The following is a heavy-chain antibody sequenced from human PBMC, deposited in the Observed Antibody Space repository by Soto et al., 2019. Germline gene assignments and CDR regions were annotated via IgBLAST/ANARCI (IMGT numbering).Heavy chain of an antibody. D-gene: IGHD3-10*01. CDR1: GFTFSSYS. Sequence: GGSLRLSCAASGFTFSSYSMNWVRQAPGKGLEWVSYISSSSSTIYYADSVKGRFTISRDNAKNSLYLQMNSLRDEDTAVYYCARDFRMVTMVRGVIPSWFDPWGQGTLVTVSS. CDR2: ISSSSSTI. J-gene: IGHJ5*02. CDR3: ARDFRMVTMVRGVIPSWFDP. V-gene: IGHV3-48*02.